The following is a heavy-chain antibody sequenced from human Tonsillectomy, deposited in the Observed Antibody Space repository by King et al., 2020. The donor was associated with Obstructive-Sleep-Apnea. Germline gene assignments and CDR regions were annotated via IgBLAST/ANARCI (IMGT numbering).Heavy chain of an antibody. CDR2: ISYVGNNK. J-gene: IGHJ4*02. Sequence: QLVQSGGGVVQPGRSLRLSCAASGFTFSNYAMHWVRQAPGKGLEWVSVISYVGNNKYYADSVKGRFTISRDNSKNTLYLQMNSLRAEDTAVYYCASKDSFDYWGQGTLVTVSS. CDR1: GFTFSNYA. V-gene: IGHV3-30*04. CDR3: ASKDSFDY. D-gene: IGHD3/OR15-3a*01.